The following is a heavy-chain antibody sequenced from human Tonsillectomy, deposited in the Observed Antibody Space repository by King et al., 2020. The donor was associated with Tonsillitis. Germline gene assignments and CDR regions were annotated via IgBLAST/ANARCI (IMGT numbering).Heavy chain of an antibody. V-gene: IGHV3-21*01. CDR2: ISPSTTNI. Sequence: EVQLVESGGGLVKPGGSLRLSCAASGFTFSDFRMNWVRQAPGKGLEWVSSISPSTTNINYADSGRGRFTISRDNAKNSLDLQMNSLRGEDTAVYYCARDIATTWPDAFDIWGQGTMVTVSS. D-gene: IGHD1-26*01. CDR1: GFTFSDFR. J-gene: IGHJ3*02. CDR3: ARDIATTWPDAFDI.